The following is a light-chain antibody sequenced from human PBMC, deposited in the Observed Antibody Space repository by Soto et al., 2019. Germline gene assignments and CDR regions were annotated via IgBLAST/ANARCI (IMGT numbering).Light chain of an antibody. Sequence: SYELTQPPSVSVAPGQTATITCGGNNIGSKSVHWYQQKPGQAPVLVVYDDTDRPSGIPERFSGSNSGNTVTLSISRVEVGDEADYYCQVWETSSDQYVFGTGTKVTVL. CDR3: QVWETSSDQYV. V-gene: IGLV3-21*02. CDR2: DDT. CDR1: NIGSKS. J-gene: IGLJ1*01.